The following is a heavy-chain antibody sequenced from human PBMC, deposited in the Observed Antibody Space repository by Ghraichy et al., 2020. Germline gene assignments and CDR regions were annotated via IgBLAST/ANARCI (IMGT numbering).Heavy chain of an antibody. D-gene: IGHD2-2*01. CDR2: IYHSGST. V-gene: IGHV4-30-2*01. CDR3: ARSLVVVPAAVEGAFDI. CDR1: GGSISSGGYS. J-gene: IGHJ3*02. Sequence: SETLSLTCAVSGGSISSGGYSWSWIRQPPGKGLEWIGYIYHSGSTYYNPSLKSRVTISVDRSKNQFSLELSSVTAADTAVYYCARSLVVVPAAVEGAFDIWGQGTMVTVSS.